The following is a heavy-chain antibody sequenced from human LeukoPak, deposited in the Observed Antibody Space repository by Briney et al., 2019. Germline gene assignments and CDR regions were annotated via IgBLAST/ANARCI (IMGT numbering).Heavy chain of an antibody. CDR2: IWSDVTNQ. CDR3: AKDGEMATVSRASYYFDY. V-gene: IGHV3-33*06. CDR1: KFTFRHYG. Sequence: GGALRLSCAASKFTFRHYGMHWVRQAPAKGLQGVAVIWSDVTNQYYADSVKGRFTISRDNSRNMLYLQMNSLRAEDTAVYYCAKDGEMATVSRASYYFDYWGQGALVTVSS. D-gene: IGHD5-24*01. J-gene: IGHJ4*02.